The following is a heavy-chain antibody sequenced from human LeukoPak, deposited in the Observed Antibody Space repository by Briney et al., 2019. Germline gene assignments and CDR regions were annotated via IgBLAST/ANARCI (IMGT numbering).Heavy chain of an antibody. D-gene: IGHD3-3*02. CDR3: ARDGQWGNFGVARTYNWFDP. CDR2: INHSGST. J-gene: IGHJ5*02. V-gene: IGHV4-34*01. CDR1: GGSFSGYY. Sequence: PSETLSLTCAVYGGSFSGYYWSWIRQPPGKGLEWIGEINHSGSTNYNPSLKSRVTISVDTSKNQFSLKLSSVTAADTAVYYCARDGQWGNFGVARTYNWFDPWGQGTLVTVSS.